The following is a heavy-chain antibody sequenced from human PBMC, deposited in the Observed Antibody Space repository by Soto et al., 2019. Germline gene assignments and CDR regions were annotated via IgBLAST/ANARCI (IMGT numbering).Heavy chain of an antibody. D-gene: IGHD3-22*01. V-gene: IGHV1-69*06. CDR2: IIPIFGTA. CDR1: GGTFSSYA. J-gene: IGHJ4*02. CDR3: ARDHGDSSGYYYFDY. Sequence: GASVKVSCKASGGTFSSYAISWVRQAPGQGLEWMGGIIPIFGTANYAQKFQGRVTITADKSTSTAYMELSSLRSEDTAVYYCARDHGDSSGYYYFDYWGQGTLVTGSS.